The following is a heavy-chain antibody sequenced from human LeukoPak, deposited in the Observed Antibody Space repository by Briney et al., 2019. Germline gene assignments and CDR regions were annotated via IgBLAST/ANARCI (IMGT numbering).Heavy chain of an antibody. CDR1: GFTFSSYE. V-gene: IGHV3-48*03. CDR2: ISSSGSTI. J-gene: IGHJ4*02. CDR3: ARETYFDY. Sequence: PGRSLRLSCVASGFTFSSYEMSWVRQAPRKRLDWLSYISSSGSTIYYADFVKGRFTISRDNAKNSVYLQMDSLRAEDTAVYYCARETYFDYWGQGTLLTVSS.